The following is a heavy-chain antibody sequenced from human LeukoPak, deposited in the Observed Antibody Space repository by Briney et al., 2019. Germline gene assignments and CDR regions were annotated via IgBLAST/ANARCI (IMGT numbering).Heavy chain of an antibody. CDR3: ARGRGKSGYGDY. J-gene: IGHJ4*02. V-gene: IGHV4-31*03. Sequence: PSQTLSLTCTVSGGSINSGAYYWSWILQHPGQGLEWIGYIYYSGSTYYNPSLKSRVTISVDTSKNQFSLKLSSVTAADTAVYYCARGRGKSGYGDYWGQGTLVTVSS. D-gene: IGHD5-12*01. CDR1: GGSINSGAYY. CDR2: IYYSGST.